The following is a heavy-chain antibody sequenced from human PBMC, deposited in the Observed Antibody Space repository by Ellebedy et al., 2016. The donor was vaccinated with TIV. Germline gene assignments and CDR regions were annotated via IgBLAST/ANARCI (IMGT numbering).Heavy chain of an antibody. D-gene: IGHD2-21*02. CDR2: NSSSSRYT. J-gene: IGHJ4*02. CDR3: AKVGGGYSYRYSSDGGYCGGDCYFHY. CDR1: GFTFSDYY. V-gene: IGHV3-11*05. Sequence: GGSLRLSCAASGFTFSDYYRRWSRQAPGKGLEWVSYNSSSSRYTNYADSVKGRVIISRDNAKNSLYLQMNSLRAEDTALYYCAKVGGGYSYRYSSDGGYCGGDCYFHYWGQGTLVTASS.